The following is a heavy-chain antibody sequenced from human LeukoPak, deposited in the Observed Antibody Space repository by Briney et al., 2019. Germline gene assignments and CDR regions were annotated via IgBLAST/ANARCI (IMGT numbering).Heavy chain of an antibody. CDR3: ARPSGELSPWGAFDI. CDR2: IYPGDSDT. V-gene: IGHV5-51*01. Sequence: GESLKISCKGSGYSFTSYWIGWVRQMPGKGLEWMGIIYPGDSDTRYSPSLQGQVTISADKSISTAYLQWSSLKASDTAMYYCARPSGELSPWGAFDIWGQGTMVTVSS. CDR1: GYSFTSYW. J-gene: IGHJ3*02. D-gene: IGHD3-16*02.